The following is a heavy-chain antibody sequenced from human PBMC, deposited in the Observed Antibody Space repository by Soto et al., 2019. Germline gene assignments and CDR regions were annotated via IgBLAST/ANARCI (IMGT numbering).Heavy chain of an antibody. J-gene: IGHJ6*02. CDR2: ISGSGDNR. CDR1: GFAFSTYA. CDR3: AKDDSIGLWRNYYYYGMDV. V-gene: IGHV3-23*01. D-gene: IGHD2-21*01. Sequence: GGSLRLSCAASGFAFSTYALSWVRQAPGKGLEWVSGISGSGDNRYYADSVKGRFTISRDNSKNTLYLQMNSLRAEDTAVYYCAKDDSIGLWRNYYYYGMDVWGQGTTVTVSS.